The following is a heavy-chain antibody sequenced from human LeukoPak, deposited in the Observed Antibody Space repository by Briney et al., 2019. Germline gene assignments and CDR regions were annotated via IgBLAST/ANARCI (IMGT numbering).Heavy chain of an antibody. CDR1: VDSISGYY. J-gene: IGHJ4*02. CDR3: ARGKYYFDY. V-gene: IGHV4-59*01. CDR2: MYYSGNT. Sequence: SGTLSLTCTVSVDSISGYYWSWIRQPPGKGLEWIGYMYYSGNTNYNPSLKSRLTTSLDTSKNQFSLKLSSVTAADTAVYYCARGKYYFDYWGQGTLVTVSS.